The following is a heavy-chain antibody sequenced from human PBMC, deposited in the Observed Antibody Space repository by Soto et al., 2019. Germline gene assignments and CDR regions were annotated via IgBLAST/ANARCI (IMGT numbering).Heavy chain of an antibody. Sequence: GASVKVSCKVSGYTLTELSMHWVRQAPGKGLEWMGGFDPEDGETIYAQKSQGRVTMTEDTSTDTAYMELSSLRSEDTAVYYCATERITMVRGVITSRSWFDPWGQGTLVTVSS. CDR3: ATERITMVRGVITSRSWFDP. CDR2: FDPEDGET. V-gene: IGHV1-24*01. J-gene: IGHJ5*02. D-gene: IGHD3-10*01. CDR1: GYTLTELS.